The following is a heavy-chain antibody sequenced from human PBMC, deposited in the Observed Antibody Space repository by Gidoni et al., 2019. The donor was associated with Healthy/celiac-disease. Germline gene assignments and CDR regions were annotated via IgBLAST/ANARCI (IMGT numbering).Heavy chain of an antibody. CDR2: IYYSGST. CDR1: GGSISSGCYY. V-gene: IGHV4-31*03. Sequence: QVQLQESGPGLVKPSQTLSLPCTVSGGSISSGCYYWSWIRQHPGKGLEWIGYIYYSGSTYYNPSPKSRVTISVDTSKNQFSLKLSSVTAADTAVYFCARYIVIVPAAYSNCFDPWGQGTLVTVSS. CDR3: ARYIVIVPAAYSNCFDP. D-gene: IGHD2-2*01. J-gene: IGHJ5*02.